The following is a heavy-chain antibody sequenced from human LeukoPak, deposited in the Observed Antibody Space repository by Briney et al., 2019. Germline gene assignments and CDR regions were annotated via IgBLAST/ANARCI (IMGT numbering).Heavy chain of an antibody. CDR3: ARGDIVVVPAAIEYFQH. J-gene: IGHJ1*01. CDR1: GGTFSSYA. V-gene: IGHV1-69*01. D-gene: IGHD2-2*01. Sequence: ASVQVCCKASGGTFSSYAISWERQAPGQGLEWMGGIIPIFGTANYAQKFQGRVTITADESTSTAYMELSSLRSEDTAVYYCARGDIVVVPAAIEYFQHWGQGTLVTVSS. CDR2: IIPIFGTA.